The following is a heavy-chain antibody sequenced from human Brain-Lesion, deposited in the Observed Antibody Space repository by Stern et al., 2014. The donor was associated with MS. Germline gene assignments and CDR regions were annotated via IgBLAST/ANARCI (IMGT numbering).Heavy chain of an antibody. J-gene: IGHJ4*02. CDR2: FAPEDGET. D-gene: IGHD1-26*01. CDR3: ATLSPGAGGNYYRHFDY. Sequence: QVQLVESGAEVKKPGASVKVSCKVSGYTLTELSMHWVRQAPSKGLEWMGGFAPEDGETIYAQKFQGRVTMPEDKSTDTAYMEMSSLRSEDTAVYYCATLSPGAGGNYYRHFDYWGQGTLVTVSS. CDR1: GYTLTELS. V-gene: IGHV1-24*01.